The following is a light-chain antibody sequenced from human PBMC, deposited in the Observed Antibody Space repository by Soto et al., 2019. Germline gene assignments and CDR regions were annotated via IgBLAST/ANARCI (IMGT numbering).Light chain of an antibody. CDR1: QSVSSSY. Sequence: EIVLTQSPCTLSLSPGERATLSCRASQSVSSSYLAWYQQKPGQAPRPLIYGASSRAIGIPDRFSGSGSGTDFTLTISSLDPEDFAVYYCQQYGSSPWTFGQGTKVDIK. V-gene: IGKV3-20*01. CDR2: GAS. J-gene: IGKJ1*01. CDR3: QQYGSSPWT.